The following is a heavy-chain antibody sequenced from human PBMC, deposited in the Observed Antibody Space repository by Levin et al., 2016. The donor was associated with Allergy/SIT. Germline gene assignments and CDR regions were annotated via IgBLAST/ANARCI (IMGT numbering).Heavy chain of an antibody. D-gene: IGHD6-6*01. V-gene: IGHV3-23*01. Sequence: GESLKISCAASGFTFSSYAMSWVRQAPGKGLEWVSAISGSGGSTYYADSVKGRFTISRDNSKNTLYLQMNSLRAEDTAVYYCAKDRVSSSSGAWVLYYFDYWGQGTLVTVSS. CDR1: GFTFSSYA. J-gene: IGHJ4*02. CDR2: ISGSGGST. CDR3: AKDRVSSSSGAWVLYYFDY.